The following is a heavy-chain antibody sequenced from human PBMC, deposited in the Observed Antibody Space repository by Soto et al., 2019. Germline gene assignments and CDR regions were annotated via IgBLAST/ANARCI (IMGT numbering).Heavy chain of an antibody. CDR3: AIVLCGGVCYGPGSGAFDI. CDR1: GGSISSGDYY. Sequence: QVQLQDSGPGVVKPSQTLSLTCPVSGGSISSGDYYWSWIRQPPGKGLEWSGYIYYSGSTYYNPSLKSLVKVSVDTSKNQFSLKLSSVADADAAGYYCAIVLCGGVCYGPGSGAFDIWGQGTMVTVSS. J-gene: IGHJ3*02. V-gene: IGHV4-30-4*01. CDR2: IYYSGST. D-gene: IGHD2-21*02.